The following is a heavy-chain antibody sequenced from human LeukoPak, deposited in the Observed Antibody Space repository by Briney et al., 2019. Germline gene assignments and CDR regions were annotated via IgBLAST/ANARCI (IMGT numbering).Heavy chain of an antibody. CDR1: GFTLSSYA. J-gene: IGHJ4*02. D-gene: IGHD4-17*01. V-gene: IGHV3-74*03. CDR2: INGDGTST. CDR3: ARASTTVPNLLDY. Sequence: GGSLRLSCAASGFTLSSYAMHWVRQAPGKGLLWVSRINGDGTSTKYADSVKGRFTISRDNARHTLYLQMNSLRAEDTAVYYCARASTTVPNLLDYWGQGTLVTVSS.